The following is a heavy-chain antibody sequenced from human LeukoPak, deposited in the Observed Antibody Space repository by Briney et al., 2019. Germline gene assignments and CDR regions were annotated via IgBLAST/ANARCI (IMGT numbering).Heavy chain of an antibody. CDR3: ASSVDTAMGVPSGDY. D-gene: IGHD5-18*01. V-gene: IGHV3-23*01. CDR1: GITLSNYG. CDR2: ISDSGGRT. Sequence: PGGSLRLSCAVSGITLSNYGMSWVRQAPGKGLEWVAGISDSGGRTKYADSVKGRFTISRDNSKNTLYLQMNSLRAEDTAVYYCASSVDTAMGVPSGDYWGQGTLVTVSS. J-gene: IGHJ4*02.